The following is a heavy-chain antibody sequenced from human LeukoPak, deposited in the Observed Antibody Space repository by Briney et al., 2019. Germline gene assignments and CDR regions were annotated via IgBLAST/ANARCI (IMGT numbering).Heavy chain of an antibody. D-gene: IGHD1-26*01. V-gene: IGHV3-74*01. CDR1: GFTFSSYW. CDR2: LNRDGSST. CDR3: ARDLGTTNYYFDY. Sequence: PGGSLRLSCEASGFTFSSYWMHWVRQAPGKGLVWVSRLNRDGSSTNYADSVKGRFTISRDNSKNTLYLQMNSLRAEDTAVYYCARDLGTTNYYFDYWGQGTLVTVSS. J-gene: IGHJ4*02.